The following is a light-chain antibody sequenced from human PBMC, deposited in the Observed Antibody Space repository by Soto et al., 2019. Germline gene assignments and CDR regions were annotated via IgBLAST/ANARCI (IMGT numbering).Light chain of an antibody. V-gene: IGLV2-14*01. Sequence: LTQPASLYGSPGQSITISCTGTSSDIGAYDYVSWFQQHPGKAPKLMISEVNNRPSGVSNRFSGSKSGNTAYLTISGIQVEDEAEYFCVSFTTTSTHVFGKGTKVTVL. CDR3: VSFTTTSTHV. CDR1: SSDIGAYDY. CDR2: EVN. J-gene: IGLJ1*01.